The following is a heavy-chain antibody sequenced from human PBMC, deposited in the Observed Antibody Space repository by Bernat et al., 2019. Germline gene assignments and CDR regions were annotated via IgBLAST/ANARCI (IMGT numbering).Heavy chain of an antibody. D-gene: IGHD3-22*01. Sequence: QVQLVESGGGVVHPGGSLRLSCAASGFTFSSCGMHWVRQAPGKGLEWVAVISYDGSSTYYADSVKGRFTISRDNSKNTLYLQMNSLRAEDTAVYYCAKETGHYYDSSGYFFDYWGQGTLVTVSS. CDR3: AKETGHYYDSSGYFFDY. CDR1: GFTFSSCG. CDR2: ISYDGSST. J-gene: IGHJ4*02. V-gene: IGHV3-30*18.